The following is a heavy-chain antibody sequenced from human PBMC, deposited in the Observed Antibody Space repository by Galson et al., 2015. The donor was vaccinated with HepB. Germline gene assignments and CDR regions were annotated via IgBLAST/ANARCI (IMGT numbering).Heavy chain of an antibody. V-gene: IGHV1-18*01. D-gene: IGHD2-21*02. Sequence: SVKVSCKASGYTFTSYGISWVRQAPGQGLEWMGWISAYNGNTNYAQKLQGRVTMTTDTSTSTAYMELRSLRSDDTAVYYCARDGGIGVVVTGQPLDYWGQGTLVTVST. CDR3: ARDGGIGVVVTGQPLDY. J-gene: IGHJ4*02. CDR1: GYTFTSYG. CDR2: ISAYNGNT.